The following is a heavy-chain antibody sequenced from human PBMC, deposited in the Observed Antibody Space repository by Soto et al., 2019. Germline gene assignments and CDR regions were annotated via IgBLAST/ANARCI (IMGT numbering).Heavy chain of an antibody. CDR2: INAGNGNT. V-gene: IGHV1-3*01. CDR3: ARVTDILTGYLDY. Sequence: ASVKVSCKASGYTFTSYAMHWVRQAPGQRLEWMGWINAGNGNTKYSQKFQGRVTITRDTSASTAYMELSSLRSDDTAVYYCARVTDILTGYLDYWGQGTLVTVSS. CDR1: GYTFTSYA. D-gene: IGHD3-9*01. J-gene: IGHJ4*02.